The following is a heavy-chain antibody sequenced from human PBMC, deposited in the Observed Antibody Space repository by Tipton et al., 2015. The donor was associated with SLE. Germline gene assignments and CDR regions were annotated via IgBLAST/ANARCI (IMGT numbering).Heavy chain of an antibody. J-gene: IGHJ4*02. CDR3: ARVPDTAMVPDY. Sequence: LRLSCAVYGGSFSGYYWSWIRQPPGKGLEWIGEINHSGSTNYNPSLKSRVTISVDTSKNQFSLKLSSVTAADTAVYYCARVPDTAMVPDYWGQGTLVTVSS. CDR1: GGSFSGYY. V-gene: IGHV4-34*01. D-gene: IGHD5-18*01. CDR2: INHSGST.